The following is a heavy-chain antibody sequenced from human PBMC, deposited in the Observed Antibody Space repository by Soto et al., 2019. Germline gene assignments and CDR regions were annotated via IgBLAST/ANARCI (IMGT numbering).Heavy chain of an antibody. CDR3: ARVAVRGVSYYYYYMDV. CDR2: MNPNSGNT. V-gene: IGHV1-8*01. CDR1: GYTFTIYD. D-gene: IGHD3-10*01. J-gene: IGHJ6*03. Sequence: ASVKVSCKASGYTFTIYDINWVRQATGQGLEWMGWMNPNSGNTGYAQKFQGRVTMTRNTSISTAYMELSSLRSEDTAVYYCARVAVRGVSYYYYYMDVWGKGTTVTVSS.